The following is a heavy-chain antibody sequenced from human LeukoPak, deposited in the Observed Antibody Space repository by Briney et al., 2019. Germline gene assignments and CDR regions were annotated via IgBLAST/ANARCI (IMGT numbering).Heavy chain of an antibody. D-gene: IGHD1-26*01. Sequence: SETLSLTCTVSGGSITNYFWIWIRQPPGKGLEWIGRIHYSGGTYYNPSFKRLISVDTSKNQFSLKLTSVTAADTAVYYCARHGRGNVSPILYWGQGTLVTVSS. CDR3: ARHGRGNVSPILY. CDR1: GGSITNYF. J-gene: IGHJ4*02. CDR2: IHYSGGT. V-gene: IGHV4-59*05.